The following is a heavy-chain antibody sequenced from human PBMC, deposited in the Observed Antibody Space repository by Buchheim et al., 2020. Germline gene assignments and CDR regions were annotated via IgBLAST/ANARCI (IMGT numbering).Heavy chain of an antibody. J-gene: IGHJ4*02. V-gene: IGHV3-48*03. Sequence: EVQLVEAGGGLVQPGGSLRLSCAASGFTFSSYEMNWVRQAPGKGLEWVSYISSGGITIYYADSVKGRFAISSDNAKNSLYLQMTSLRADDTAIYYCARDRVGGKIVADYWGQGT. CDR3: ARDRVGGKIVADY. CDR2: ISSGGITI. D-gene: IGHD5-12*01. CDR1: GFTFSSYE.